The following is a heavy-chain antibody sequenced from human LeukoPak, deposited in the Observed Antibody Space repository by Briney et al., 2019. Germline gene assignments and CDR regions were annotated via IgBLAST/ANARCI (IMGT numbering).Heavy chain of an antibody. CDR3: ALRERGAVAGNY. CDR1: GFTFDDYG. J-gene: IGHJ4*02. Sequence: GGSLRLSCAASGFTFDDYGMSWVRQAPGKGLEWVSGINWNGGSTGYADSVKGRFTISRDNSKNTLYLQMNSLRAEDTAVYYCALRERGAVAGNYWGQGTLVTVSS. D-gene: IGHD6-19*01. CDR2: INWNGGST. V-gene: IGHV3-20*04.